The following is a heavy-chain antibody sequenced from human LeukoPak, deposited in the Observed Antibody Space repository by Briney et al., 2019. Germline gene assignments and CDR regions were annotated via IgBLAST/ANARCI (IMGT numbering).Heavy chain of an antibody. CDR2: INHSGST. J-gene: IGHJ6*03. CDR3: ATVLTSGTLYYYYYYMDV. CDR1: GGSFSGYY. V-gene: IGHV4-34*01. Sequence: PSETLSLTCAVYGGSFSGYYWSWIRQPPGKGLEWIGEINHSGSTNYNPSLKSRVTISVDTSKNQFSFKLSSVTAADTAVYYCATVLTSGTLYYYYYYMDVWGKGTTVTVSS. D-gene: IGHD3-9*01.